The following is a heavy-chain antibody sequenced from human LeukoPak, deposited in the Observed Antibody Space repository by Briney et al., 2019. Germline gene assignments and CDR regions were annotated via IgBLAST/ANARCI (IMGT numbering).Heavy chain of an antibody. V-gene: IGHV3-30-3*01. CDR1: GFTFSSYA. Sequence: PGRSLRLSCAASGFTFSSYAMHWVRQAPGKGLEWVAAISYDGSNKYYADSVKGRFTLSRDNSKNTLYLQMNSLRAEDTAVYYCARGQVLRFLEWLYYFDYWGQGTLVTVSS. J-gene: IGHJ4*02. D-gene: IGHD3-3*01. CDR2: ISYDGSNK. CDR3: ARGQVLRFLEWLYYFDY.